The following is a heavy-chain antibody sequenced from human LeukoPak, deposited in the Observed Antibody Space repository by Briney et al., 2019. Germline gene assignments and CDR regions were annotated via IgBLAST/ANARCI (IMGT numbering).Heavy chain of an antibody. CDR1: GFTFSNYW. J-gene: IGHJ4*02. CDR2: INLDGTEK. D-gene: IGHD1-14*01. Sequence: GGSLILSCVDSGFTFSNYWMSWVRQAPGKGLEWVANINLDGTEKYYVDSVKGRFTISRDNAKYSLYLQMNSLRAEDTAVYYCARENHAKFDYWGQGTLVTVSS. CDR3: ARENHAKFDY. V-gene: IGHV3-7*04.